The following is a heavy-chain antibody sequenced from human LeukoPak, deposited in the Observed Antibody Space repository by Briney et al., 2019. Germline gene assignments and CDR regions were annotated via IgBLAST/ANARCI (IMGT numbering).Heavy chain of an antibody. CDR3: VKDNPLDY. V-gene: IGHV3-30*02. CDR1: GFTSSNYG. CDR2: IRYDGNNK. Sequence: PGGSLRLSCAASGFTSSNYGMYWVRQAPGKGLDWVAFIRYDGNNKLYADSVKGRFTISRDNSKNTLYLHINSLRAEDTAVYYCVKDNPLDYWGQGTLVTVSS. D-gene: IGHD1-14*01. J-gene: IGHJ4*02.